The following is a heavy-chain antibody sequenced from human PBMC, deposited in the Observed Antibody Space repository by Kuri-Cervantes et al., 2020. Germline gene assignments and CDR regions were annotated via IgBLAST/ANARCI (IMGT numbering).Heavy chain of an antibody. Sequence: GGSLRLSCAASGFTFSSYSMNWVRQAPGKGLEWVANIKQDGSEKYYVDSVKGRFTISRDNAKNSLYLQMNSLRAEDTAVYYCAREGYSYGLSRQLYYFDYWGQGTLVTVSS. V-gene: IGHV3-7*03. D-gene: IGHD5-18*01. J-gene: IGHJ4*02. CDR1: GFTFSSYS. CDR3: AREGYSYGLSRQLYYFDY. CDR2: IKQDGSEK.